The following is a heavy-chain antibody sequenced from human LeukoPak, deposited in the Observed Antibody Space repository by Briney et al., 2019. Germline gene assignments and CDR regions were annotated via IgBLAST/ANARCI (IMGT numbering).Heavy chain of an antibody. CDR2: SYGDSNT. D-gene: IGHD1-14*01. J-gene: IGHJ3*02. CDR3: VRKNRDFNAAFDI. Sequence: GGSLRLSCAASGFTVSNNYMSWVHQAPGKGLEWVSISYGDSNTNYADSVKGRFTISRDTSQNTLSLQMNSLRAEDTAVYYCVRKNRDFNAAFDIWGQGTVVTVSS. V-gene: IGHV3-53*01. CDR1: GFTVSNNY.